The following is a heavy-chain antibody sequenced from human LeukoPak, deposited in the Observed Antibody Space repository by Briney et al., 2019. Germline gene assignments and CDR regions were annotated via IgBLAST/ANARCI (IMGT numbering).Heavy chain of an antibody. Sequence: PGESLKISCKGSGYSFTSYWIGWVRQATGQGLEWMGWMNPNSGNTGYAQKFQGRVTMTRNTSISTAYMELSSLRSEDTAVYYCARGVIVVVPAAMASGWFDPWGQGTLVTVSS. V-gene: IGHV1-8*02. CDR3: ARGVIVVVPAAMASGWFDP. D-gene: IGHD2-2*01. CDR2: MNPNSGNT. J-gene: IGHJ5*02. CDR1: GYSFTSYW.